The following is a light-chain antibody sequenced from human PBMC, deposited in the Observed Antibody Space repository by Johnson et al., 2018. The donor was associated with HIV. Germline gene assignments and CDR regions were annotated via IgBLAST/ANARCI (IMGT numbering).Light chain of an antibody. CDR1: SSNIGNNY. J-gene: IGLJ1*01. Sequence: SMLTQPPSVSAAPGQKVTISCSGSSSNIGNNYVSWYQQLPGTAPKLLIYEDNKRPSGIPARFSGSKSGTSATLGINGLQTGDEANYYCGTWDSRLSVGGFGTGTKVTVL. V-gene: IGLV1-51*02. CDR2: EDN. CDR3: GTWDSRLSVGG.